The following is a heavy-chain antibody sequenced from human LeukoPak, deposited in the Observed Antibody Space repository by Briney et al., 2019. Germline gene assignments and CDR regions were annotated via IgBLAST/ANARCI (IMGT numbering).Heavy chain of an antibody. CDR2: ISAYNGNT. CDR1: GYTFTSYG. D-gene: IGHD3-9*01. V-gene: IGHV1-18*01. J-gene: IGHJ4*02. Sequence: GASVKVSCKASGYTFTSYGISWVRQAPGQGLEWMGWISAYNGNTNYAQKLQGRVTMTTDTSTSTAYMELRSLRSDDTAVYYCARGPPYYDTLTGYSYWGQGTLVTVSS. CDR3: ARGPPYYDTLTGYSY.